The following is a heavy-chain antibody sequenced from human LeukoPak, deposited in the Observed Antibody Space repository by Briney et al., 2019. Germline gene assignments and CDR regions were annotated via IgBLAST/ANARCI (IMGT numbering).Heavy chain of an antibody. J-gene: IGHJ3*02. CDR2: IIPIFGTA. CDR1: GGTFSSYA. V-gene: IGHV1-69*05. CDR3: ATRAHMLISGAFDS. Sequence: SVKVSCKASGGTFSSYAISWVRQAPGQGLEWMGGIIPIFGTANYAQKFQGRVTITTDESTSTAYMELSSLRSEDTAVYYCATRAHMLISGAFDSWGQGTMVTVSS. D-gene: IGHD3-16*01.